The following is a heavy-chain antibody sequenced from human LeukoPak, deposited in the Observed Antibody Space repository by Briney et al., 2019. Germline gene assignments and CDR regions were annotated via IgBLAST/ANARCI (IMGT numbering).Heavy chain of an antibody. Sequence: SETLSLTCTVSGGSISTYYWNWIRQPPGKGLEWIGDIYYSGSTNYNPSLKSRVTISVDTSNNQFSLKLTSVTAADTAVYYCARLVPPGWFDPWGQGTLVTVSS. CDR1: GGSISTYY. CDR3: ARLVPPGWFDP. J-gene: IGHJ5*02. CDR2: IYYSGST. V-gene: IGHV4-59*08.